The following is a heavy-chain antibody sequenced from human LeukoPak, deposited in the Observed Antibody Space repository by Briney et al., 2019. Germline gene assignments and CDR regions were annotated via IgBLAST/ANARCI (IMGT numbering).Heavy chain of an antibody. Sequence: PSETLSLTCTVSGGSISSYYWSWIRQPAGKGLEWIGRIYTSGSTNYNPSLKSRVTMSVDTSKNQFSLKLSSVTAADTAVYYCARDPKTKAIAVAGDDAFDIWGQGTMVTVSS. CDR3: ARDPKTKAIAVAGDDAFDI. D-gene: IGHD6-19*01. CDR2: IYTSGST. V-gene: IGHV4-4*07. CDR1: GGSISSYY. J-gene: IGHJ3*02.